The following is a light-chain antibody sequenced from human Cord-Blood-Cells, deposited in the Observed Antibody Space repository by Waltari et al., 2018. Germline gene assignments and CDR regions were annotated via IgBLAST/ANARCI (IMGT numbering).Light chain of an antibody. CDR2: AAT. CDR1: QGMRSH. J-gene: IGKJ2*01. CDR3: QQHNSYPYT. Sequence: IQLTQSPSSLSAAVGDRVTITCRPSQGMRSHLPWYQQKPVTAPKRLIYAATTLQSGVPARFSGSGAGTDYTLTISSLQPQDFATYYCQQHNSYPYTPGQGTKLEIK. V-gene: IGKV1-9*01.